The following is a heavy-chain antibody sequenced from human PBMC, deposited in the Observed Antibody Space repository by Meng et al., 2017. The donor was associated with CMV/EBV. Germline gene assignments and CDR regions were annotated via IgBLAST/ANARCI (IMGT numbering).Heavy chain of an antibody. J-gene: IGHJ4*02. D-gene: IGHD3-3*01. Sequence: FTCSDYYMSWIRKGPGKGMEWGSDISSSGSTIDDADAVKGRFTISRDNAKNSLYLQMNSLRAEDTAVYYCAKWEDYDFWSSYPPGDDYWGQGTLVTVSS. CDR3: AKWEDYDFWSSYPPGDDY. CDR2: ISSSGSTI. CDR1: FTCSDYY. V-gene: IGHV3-11*01.